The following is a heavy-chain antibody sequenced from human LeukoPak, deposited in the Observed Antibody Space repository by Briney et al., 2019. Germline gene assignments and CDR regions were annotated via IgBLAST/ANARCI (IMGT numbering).Heavy chain of an antibody. CDR2: IYHSGST. J-gene: IGHJ4*02. V-gene: IGHV4-4*02. Sequence: KPSETLSLTCAVSGGSISSSNWWSWVRQPPGKGLEWIGEIYHSGSTNYNPSLKSRVTISVDKSKNQFSLKLSSVTAADTAVYYCARSEMKPSYYFDYWGQGTLVTASS. CDR1: GGSISSSNW. CDR3: ARSEMKPSYYFDY. D-gene: IGHD5-24*01.